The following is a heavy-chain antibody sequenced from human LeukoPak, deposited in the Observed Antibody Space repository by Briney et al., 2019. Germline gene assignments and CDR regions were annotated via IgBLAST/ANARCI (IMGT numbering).Heavy chain of an antibody. J-gene: IGHJ4*02. V-gene: IGHV1-69*13. CDR2: IIPIFGTA. Sequence: GASVKVSCKASGGTFSSYAISWVRQAPGQGLEWMGGIIPIFGTANYAQKFQGRVTITADESTSTAYMELSSLRSEDTAVYYCARDPGDGYNLFYFDYWGQGTLVTVSS. CDR1: GGTFSSYA. D-gene: IGHD5-24*01. CDR3: ARDPGDGYNLFYFDY.